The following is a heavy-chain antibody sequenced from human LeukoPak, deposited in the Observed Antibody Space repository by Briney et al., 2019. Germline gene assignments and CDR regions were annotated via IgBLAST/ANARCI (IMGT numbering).Heavy chain of an antibody. CDR3: ARDWAVYYGSGSYFYYYYYIDV. CDR1: GSSISSSTYY. J-gene: IGHJ6*03. D-gene: IGHD3-10*01. V-gene: IGHV4-39*02. CDR2: IYYSGCT. Sequence: SETLSLTCTVSGSSISSSTYYWGWIRQPPGNGLEWLGSIYYSGCTYYNPSLKSRVTMSVDTSKNQFSLKLSSVTAADTAVYYCARDWAVYYGSGSYFYYYYYIDVWGKGTTVTVSS.